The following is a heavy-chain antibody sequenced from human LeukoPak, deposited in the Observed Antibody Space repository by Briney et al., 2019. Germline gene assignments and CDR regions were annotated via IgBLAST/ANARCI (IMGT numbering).Heavy chain of an antibody. CDR3: ARGYFPVAFDY. CDR2: IIPILGVA. Sequence: SVKVSCRASGGTFSSYAISWVRQAPGQGLEWMGRIIPILGVANYAQKFQGRVTITADKSTSTAYMELSSLRSEDTAVYYCARGYFPVAFDYWGQGTLVTVSS. V-gene: IGHV1-69*04. CDR1: GGTFSSYA. D-gene: IGHD6-19*01. J-gene: IGHJ4*02.